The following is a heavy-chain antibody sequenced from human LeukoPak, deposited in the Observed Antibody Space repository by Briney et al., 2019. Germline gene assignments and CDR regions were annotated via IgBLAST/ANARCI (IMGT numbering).Heavy chain of an antibody. Sequence: GASVKVSCKASGYTFTDYYMHWVRQAPGQGFEWMGWINAGNGNTKYSQKFQGRVTITRDTSASTAYMELSSLRSEDTAVYYCARSRGSSWWYFDLWGRGTLVTVSS. J-gene: IGHJ2*01. CDR2: INAGNGNT. V-gene: IGHV1/OR15-3*02. CDR1: GYTFTDYY. CDR3: ARSRGSSWWYFDL. D-gene: IGHD6-13*01.